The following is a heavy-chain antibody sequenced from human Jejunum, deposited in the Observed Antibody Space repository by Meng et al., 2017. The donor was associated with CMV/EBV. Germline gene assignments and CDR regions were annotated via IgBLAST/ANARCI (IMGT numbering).Heavy chain of an antibody. CDR3: AKVIATTRPGSPLDS. D-gene: IGHD2-21*01. V-gene: IGHV1-2*02. Sequence: SGYTFTGYYLQWVRQAPGQGLELMGWINPNTGGTHYLQKFEGRVTMTRDTTLSTGYMEMTSLRPDDTAVYYCAKVIATTRPGSPLDSWGQGTLVTVSS. CDR1: GYTFTGYY. CDR2: INPNTGGT. J-gene: IGHJ4*02.